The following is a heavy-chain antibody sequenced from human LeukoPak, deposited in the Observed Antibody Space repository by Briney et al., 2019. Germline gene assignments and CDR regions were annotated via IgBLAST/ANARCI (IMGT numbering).Heavy chain of an antibody. V-gene: IGHV4-34*01. CDR1: GESFSSYY. CDR2: INHSGST. J-gene: IGHJ5*02. D-gene: IGHD6-19*01. Sequence: PSETLSLTCAVYGESFSSYYWSWIRQPPGKGLEWIGEINHSGSTNYNPSLKSRVTISVDTSKNQFSLKLSSVTAADTAVYYCARGRLQWLVWGASPGTLFDPWGQGTLVTVSS. CDR3: ARGRLQWLVWGASPGTLFDP.